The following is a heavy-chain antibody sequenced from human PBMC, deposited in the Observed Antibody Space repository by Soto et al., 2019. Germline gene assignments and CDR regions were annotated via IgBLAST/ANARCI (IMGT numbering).Heavy chain of an antibody. J-gene: IGHJ6*02. V-gene: IGHV5-51*01. Sequence: PGESLKISCKGSGYSFTIYWIGWVRQMPGKGLEWMGIIYPGDSDTRYSPSFQGQVTISADKSIGTAYLQWSSLKASDTAMYYCARANRIAAAGTYGMDVWGPGTTVTVSS. CDR2: IYPGDSDT. D-gene: IGHD6-13*01. CDR3: ARANRIAAAGTYGMDV. CDR1: GYSFTIYW.